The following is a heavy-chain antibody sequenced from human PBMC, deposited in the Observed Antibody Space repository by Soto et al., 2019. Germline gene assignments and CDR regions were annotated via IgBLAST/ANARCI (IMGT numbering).Heavy chain of an antibody. V-gene: IGHV3-43*01. CDR3: AKDTLHRLRCRAYYYYYMD. CDR1: GLPFDDYT. CDR2: ISCNVGST. J-gene: IGHJ6*03. Sequence: PGGSLRRSCVAAGLPFDDYTIHQVRQAPGKGLEWVSLISCNVGSTYYADSVKGRFTISRDNSKNSLYLQMNSLRTEDTALSYCAKDTLHRLRCRAYYYYYMD. D-gene: IGHD5-12*01.